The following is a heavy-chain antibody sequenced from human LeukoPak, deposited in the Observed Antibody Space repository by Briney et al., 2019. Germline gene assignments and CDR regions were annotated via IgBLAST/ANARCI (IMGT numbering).Heavy chain of an antibody. V-gene: IGHV3-7*01. Sequence: GGSLRLSCAVSGFTFRNYWMSWVRQAPGEGLEWVANIKQDEIEKYYVDSVRGRFTISRDNAKNSLYLQMNSLRAEDTAVYYCARDAYRDRYFDYWGQGTLVTVSS. D-gene: IGHD4-11*01. CDR2: IKQDEIEK. CDR1: GFTFRNYW. J-gene: IGHJ4*02. CDR3: ARDAYRDRYFDY.